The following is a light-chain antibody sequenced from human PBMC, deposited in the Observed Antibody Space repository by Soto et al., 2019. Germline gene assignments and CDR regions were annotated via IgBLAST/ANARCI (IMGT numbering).Light chain of an antibody. Sequence: EVGLSQSPATLSLSPGERATLSCRASQSVSIYLAWYQQKPGQPPRLVIYDTSNRATGIPARFSGSGSGTDFTLTISSLEPEDFAVYYCQQRSSWPRTFGQGTKVDIK. J-gene: IGKJ1*01. CDR3: QQRSSWPRT. CDR2: DTS. CDR1: QSVSIY. V-gene: IGKV3-11*01.